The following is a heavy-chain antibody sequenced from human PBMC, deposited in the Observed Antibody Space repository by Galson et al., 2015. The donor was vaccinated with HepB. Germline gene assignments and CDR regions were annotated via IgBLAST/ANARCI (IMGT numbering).Heavy chain of an antibody. D-gene: IGHD6-19*01. J-gene: IGHJ6*02. Sequence: CAISGDSVSSNSAAWNWIRQSPSRGLEWLGRTYYRSKWYNDYAVSVKGRITINPDTSKNQFFLQLNSVTPEDTAVYYCARDRLLAVAGTTFSYYYGMDVWGQGTTVTVSS. CDR1: GDSVSSNSAA. CDR2: TYYRSKWYN. V-gene: IGHV6-1*01. CDR3: ARDRLLAVAGTTFSYYYGMDV.